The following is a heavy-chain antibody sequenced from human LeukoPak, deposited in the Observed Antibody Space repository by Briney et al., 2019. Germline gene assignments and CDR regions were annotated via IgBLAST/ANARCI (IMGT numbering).Heavy chain of an antibody. D-gene: IGHD5-24*01. CDR1: GGSFSGYY. Sequence: PSETLSLTCAVYGGSFSGYYWSWIRQPPGKGLEWIGEINHSGGTNYNPSLKSRVTISVDTSKNQFSLKLSSVTAADTAVYYCARRRLQLRMSDYWGQGTLVTVSS. V-gene: IGHV4-34*01. CDR2: INHSGGT. J-gene: IGHJ4*02. CDR3: ARRRLQLRMSDY.